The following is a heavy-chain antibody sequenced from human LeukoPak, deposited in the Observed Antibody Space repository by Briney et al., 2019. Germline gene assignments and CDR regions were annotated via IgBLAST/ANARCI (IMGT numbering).Heavy chain of an antibody. V-gene: IGHV1-2*02. Sequence: ASVKVSCKASGFDFRDYFIHWVRQAPGEGLEWMGSINPDTEDSKIAQQFQGRVTMTRDTSTSTVYMELSSLRSEDTAVFYCARDFEGSGNFDYWGQGTLVTVSS. D-gene: IGHD3-10*01. CDR2: INPDTEDS. CDR1: GFDFRDYF. CDR3: ARDFEGSGNFDY. J-gene: IGHJ4*02.